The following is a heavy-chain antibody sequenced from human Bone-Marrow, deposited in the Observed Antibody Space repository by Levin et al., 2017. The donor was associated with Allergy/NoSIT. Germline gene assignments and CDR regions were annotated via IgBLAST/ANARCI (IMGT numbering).Heavy chain of an antibody. J-gene: IGHJ4*02. CDR1: GFTFSSYA. V-gene: IGHV3-23*01. Sequence: GESLKISCAASGFTFSSYAMSWVRQAPGKGLEWVSAISGSGGSTYYADSVKGRFTISRDNSKNTLYLQMNSLRAEDTAVYYCAKANGVLRYFDWFTGGYFDYWGQGTLVTVSS. CDR2: ISGSGGST. D-gene: IGHD3-9*01. CDR3: AKANGVLRYFDWFTGGYFDY.